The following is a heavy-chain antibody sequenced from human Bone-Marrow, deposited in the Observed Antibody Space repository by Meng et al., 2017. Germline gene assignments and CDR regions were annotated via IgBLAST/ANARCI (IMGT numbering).Heavy chain of an antibody. CDR1: GGAISTSGYY. CDR3: VRSSAWVRTGFDP. V-gene: IGHV4-39*01. J-gene: IGHJ5*02. Sequence: QPQLQESGPGLVRPSEALSPPRSVSGGAISTSGYYWGWIRQPPGKGLEWIGSIGHSGFTYYTPSLKSRVTVSIDTSRNQFSLWLTSVTAADTAVYYCVRSSAWVRTGFDPWGQGTLVTVSS. D-gene: IGHD6-19*01. CDR2: IGHSGFT.